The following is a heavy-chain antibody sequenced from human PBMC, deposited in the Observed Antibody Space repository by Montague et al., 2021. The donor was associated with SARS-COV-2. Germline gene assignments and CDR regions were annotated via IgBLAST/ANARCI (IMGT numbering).Heavy chain of an antibody. D-gene: IGHD3-9*01. V-gene: IGHV2-5*01. J-gene: IGHJ4*02. CDR2: XYSNGDK. CDR3: AHLIRYYDIFTGIPFDD. CDR1: GLSLSTPNVG. Sequence: PALVKPTQTLTLTCTFSGLSLSTPNVGVAWIRQPPGKALEWLAVXYSNGDKRYSPSLQRRLTITKDTSRNQVVVSLTNVDPLDTATYYCAHLIRYYDIFTGIPFDDWGQGTQVTVSS.